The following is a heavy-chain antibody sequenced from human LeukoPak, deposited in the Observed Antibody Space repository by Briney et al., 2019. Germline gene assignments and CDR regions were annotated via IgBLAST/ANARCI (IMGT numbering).Heavy chain of an antibody. Sequence: GASVKVSCKASGYTFTSYYMHWVRQAPGQGLEWMGIINPSGGSTSYAQKFQGRVTITRDTSASTAYMELSGLRSEDTAVYYCARPMMVGAFDIWGQGTMVTVSS. V-gene: IGHV1-46*01. CDR3: ARPMMVGAFDI. CDR2: INPSGGST. D-gene: IGHD2-15*01. J-gene: IGHJ3*02. CDR1: GYTFTSYY.